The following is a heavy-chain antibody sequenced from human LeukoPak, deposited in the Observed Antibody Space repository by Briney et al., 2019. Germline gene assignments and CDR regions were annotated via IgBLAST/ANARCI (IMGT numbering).Heavy chain of an antibody. CDR3: GRSRAAPYQPIDF. J-gene: IGHJ4*02. CDR2: IENIERSP. V-gene: IGHV3-74*01. Sequence: PGGSLRLSCVASGFTLSDYCMHWVRQVPGKGLVWVSRIENIERSPGYADSVKGRFTISRDNAKDSLYLQMNSLGAGDTAVYYCGRSRAAPYQPIDFWGQGALVTVSS. CDR1: GFTLSDYC. D-gene: IGHD2-2*01.